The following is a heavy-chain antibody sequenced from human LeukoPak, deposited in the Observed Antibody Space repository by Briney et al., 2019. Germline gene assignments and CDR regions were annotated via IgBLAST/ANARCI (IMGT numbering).Heavy chain of an antibody. CDR3: ARDRTGDLVFDY. Sequence: SQTLSLTCAISGDSVSRDSIAWNWIRQSPSRGLEWLGRTYYRSKWYNNYAVSVKSRITINPDTSKNQLSLQLNSVTPEDTAVYYCARDRTGDLVFDYWGQGTLVTVSS. D-gene: IGHD7-27*01. V-gene: IGHV6-1*01. CDR2: TYYRSKWYN. CDR1: GDSVSRDSIA. J-gene: IGHJ4*02.